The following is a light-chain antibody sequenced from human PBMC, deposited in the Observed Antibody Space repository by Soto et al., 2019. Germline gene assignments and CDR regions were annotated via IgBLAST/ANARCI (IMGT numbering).Light chain of an antibody. CDR3: SSYAGSNNYV. V-gene: IGLV2-8*01. CDR1: SSDIGAYDS. CDR2: EVS. Sequence: HSALTQTPSASGSRGQSVTISCTGTSSDIGAYDSVSWYQHHPGKAPRALIYEVSKRPSGVPDRFSGSKSGNTASLTVSGLQNEDEADYYCSSYAGSNNYVFGTGTKVTVL. J-gene: IGLJ1*01.